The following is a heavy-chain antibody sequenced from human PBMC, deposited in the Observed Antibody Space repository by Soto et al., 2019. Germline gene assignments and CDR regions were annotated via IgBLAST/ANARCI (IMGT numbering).Heavy chain of an antibody. CDR2: ISYDASNK. CDR3: ARGYSSSSAAFDY. Sequence: QVQLVESGGGVVQPGRSLRLSCAASGFTFSSYAMHWVRQAPGKGLEWVAIISYDASNKYYADSVKGRFTISRDNSKNTLYLQMNSLITADTAVYYCARGYSSSSAAFDYWGQGTMVTVSS. D-gene: IGHD6-13*01. CDR1: GFTFSSYA. J-gene: IGHJ4*02. V-gene: IGHV3-30-3*01.